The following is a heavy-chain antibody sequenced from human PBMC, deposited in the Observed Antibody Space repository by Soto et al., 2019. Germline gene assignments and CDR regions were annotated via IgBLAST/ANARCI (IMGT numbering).Heavy chain of an antibody. CDR1: GYSFTSNA. J-gene: IGHJ5*02. D-gene: IGHD3-16*01. Sequence: ASVKVSCKTSGYSFTSNAITWVRQAPGQGLEWMGWISTYSGDPNYAQKFQGRVTMTTDTSTNTAYMELRNLRSDDTAVYYCARVWGSYKAPSGGAGFDHWGQGTLVTVSS. CDR3: ARVWGSYKAPSGGAGFDH. CDR2: ISTYSGDP. V-gene: IGHV1-18*04.